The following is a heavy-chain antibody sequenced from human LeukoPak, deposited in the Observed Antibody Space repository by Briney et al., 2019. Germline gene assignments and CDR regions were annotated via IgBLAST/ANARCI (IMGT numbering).Heavy chain of an antibody. CDR1: GFTFNIFA. J-gene: IGHJ4*02. Sequence: GGSLRLSCAASGFTFNIFAMNWVRQASGRGLEWVSTISGSGISTYYADSVKGRFTISRDNSKNTLYLQTNSLRDEDTAVYFCAKDQHGYDKPIDYWGQGTLVTVSS. CDR3: AKDQHGYDKPIDY. D-gene: IGHD5-12*01. CDR2: ISGSGIST. V-gene: IGHV3-23*01.